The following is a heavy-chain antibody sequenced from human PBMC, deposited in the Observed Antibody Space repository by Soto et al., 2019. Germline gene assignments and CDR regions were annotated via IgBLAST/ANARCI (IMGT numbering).Heavy chain of an antibody. CDR2: IWYDGSNK. J-gene: IGHJ6*02. CDR1: GFTFNTYG. CDR3: ARADCTGAYCYSWPFNYGVDV. Sequence: GGSLRLSCTTPGFTFNTYGMHWVRQAPGKGLEWVAIIWYDGSNKYYADSVKGRFTISRDNSKNTLYLQMNSLRAEDTALYYCARADCTGAYCYSWPFNYGVDVWGQGTTVIVSS. D-gene: IGHD2-15*01. V-gene: IGHV3-33*08.